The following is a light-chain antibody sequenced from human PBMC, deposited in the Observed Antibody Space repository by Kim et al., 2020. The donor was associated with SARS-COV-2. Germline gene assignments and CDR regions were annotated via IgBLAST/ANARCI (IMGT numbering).Light chain of an antibody. Sequence: ALGQTVRITCQGASLRSYYASWYQQKPGQAPVLVIYGKNNRPSGIPDRFSGSSSGNTASLTITGAQAEDEADYYCNSLDSSGNHVVFGGGTQLTVL. CDR2: GKN. CDR3: NSLDSSGNHVV. CDR1: SLRSYY. J-gene: IGLJ2*01. V-gene: IGLV3-19*01.